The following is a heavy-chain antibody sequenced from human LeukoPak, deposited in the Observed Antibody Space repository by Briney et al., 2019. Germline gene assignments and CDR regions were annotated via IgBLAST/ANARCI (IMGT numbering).Heavy chain of an antibody. CDR3: ARGGYCSSTSCFIDNWFDP. J-gene: IGHJ5*02. Sequence: SVKVSCKASGGTFSSYAISWVRQALGQGLEWMGGIIPIFGTANYAQKFQGRVTITADESTSTAYMELSSLRSEDTAVYYCARGGYCSSTSCFIDNWFDPWGQGTLVTVSS. V-gene: IGHV1-69*01. CDR1: GGTFSSYA. D-gene: IGHD2-2*01. CDR2: IIPIFGTA.